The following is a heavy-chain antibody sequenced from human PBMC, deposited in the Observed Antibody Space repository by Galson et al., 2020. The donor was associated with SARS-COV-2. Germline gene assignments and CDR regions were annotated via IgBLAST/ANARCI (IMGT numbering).Heavy chain of an antibody. D-gene: IGHD1-1*01. CDR1: GFTFSSYW. CDR3: AREFLRWKGLRPFDY. V-gene: IGHV3-7*01. Sequence: GGSLRLSCAASGFTFSSYWMSWVRQAPGKGLEWVANIKQDGSEKYYVDSVKGRFTISRDNAKNSLYLQMNSLRAEDTAVYYCAREFLRWKGLRPFDYWGQGTLVTVSS. CDR2: IKQDGSEK. J-gene: IGHJ4*02.